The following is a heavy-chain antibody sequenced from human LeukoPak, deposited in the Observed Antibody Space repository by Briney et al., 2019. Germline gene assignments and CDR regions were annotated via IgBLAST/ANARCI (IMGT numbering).Heavy chain of an antibody. D-gene: IGHD2-15*01. J-gene: IGHJ4*02. CDR1: GYTFTRYG. CDR3: ARHDIVVVVAATPGRGFDY. CDR2: ISVYNGKT. Sequence: RASVKVSCKASGYTFTRYGISWVRQAPGQGLEWMGWISVYNGKTNYAQNFQGRVTMTTDTSTNTAYMELRSLRSDDTAVYYCARHDIVVVVAATPGRGFDYWGQGTLVTVSS. V-gene: IGHV1-18*01.